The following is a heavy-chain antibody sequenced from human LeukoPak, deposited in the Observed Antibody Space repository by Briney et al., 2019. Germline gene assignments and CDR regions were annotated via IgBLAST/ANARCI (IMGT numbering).Heavy chain of an antibody. V-gene: IGHV1-8*02. J-gene: IGHJ4*02. Sequence: GASVKVSCKASGYTFTSYDLNWVRQATGQGLEWMGWMNPNSGDAGNAQKFQGRVTMTRDMSTSTVYMELSSLRSDDTAVYYCARGSGSSGWYWGKGANDYWGQGTLVTVSS. CDR1: GYTFTSYD. CDR3: ARGSGSSGWYWGKGANDY. CDR2: MNPNSGDA. D-gene: IGHD6-19*01.